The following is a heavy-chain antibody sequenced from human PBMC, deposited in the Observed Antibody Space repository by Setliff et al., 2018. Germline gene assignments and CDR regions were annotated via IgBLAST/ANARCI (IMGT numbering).Heavy chain of an antibody. Sequence: GASVKVSCKASGYSFTSYYIHWVRQAPGLGLEWMGIISPSGGSASYAQKFRGRVTMTRDTSTSTVYMELSSLGSEDTAVYYCAREFPYVDTGAYYFDYWGQGTLVTVSS. J-gene: IGHJ4*02. D-gene: IGHD5-18*01. CDR2: ISPSGGSA. V-gene: IGHV1-46*01. CDR3: AREFPYVDTGAYYFDY. CDR1: GYSFTSYY.